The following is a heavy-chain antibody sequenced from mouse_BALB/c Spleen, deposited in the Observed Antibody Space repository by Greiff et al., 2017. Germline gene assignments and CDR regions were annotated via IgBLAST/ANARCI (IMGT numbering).Heavy chain of an antibody. Sequence: VQLQQPGAELVKPGASVKLSCKASGYTFTSYYMYWVKQRPGQGLEWIGGINPSNGGTNFNEKFKSKATLTVDKSSSTAYMQLSSLTSEDSAVYYCTRPDGYAWFAYWGQGTLVTVSA. CDR1: GYTFTSYY. V-gene: IGHV1S81*02. CDR3: TRPDGYAWFAY. D-gene: IGHD2-2*01. J-gene: IGHJ3*01. CDR2: INPSNGGT.